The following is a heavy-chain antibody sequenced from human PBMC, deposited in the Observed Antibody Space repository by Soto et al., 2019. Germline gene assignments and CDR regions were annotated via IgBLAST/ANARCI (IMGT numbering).Heavy chain of an antibody. CDR1: GGTFSSYA. D-gene: IGHD5-18*01. V-gene: IGHV1-69*13. Sequence: VKVSCKASGGTFSSYAISWVRQAPGQGLEWMGGIIPIFGTANYAQKFQGRVTITADESTSTAYMELSSLRSEDTAVYYCAGGYSYAGAYYYYGMDVWGQGTTVTVSS. CDR3: AGGYSYAGAYYYYGMDV. J-gene: IGHJ6*02. CDR2: IIPIFGTA.